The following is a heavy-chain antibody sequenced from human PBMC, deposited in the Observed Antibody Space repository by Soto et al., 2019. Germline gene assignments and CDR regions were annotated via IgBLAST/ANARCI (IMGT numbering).Heavy chain of an antibody. V-gene: IGHV4-39*07. D-gene: IGHD5-12*01. Sequence: SATLSLTCTVSGGSISSSSCHWGWIRQAPGKGLEWIANIKYSGTTFYNPSLKSRVTLSVDTSKNQFSLKLTSITAADTAVYYCARGSPSGHSDNWGQGTLVTVS. CDR3: ARGSPSGHSDN. CDR1: GGSISSSSCH. J-gene: IGHJ4*02. CDR2: IKYSGTT.